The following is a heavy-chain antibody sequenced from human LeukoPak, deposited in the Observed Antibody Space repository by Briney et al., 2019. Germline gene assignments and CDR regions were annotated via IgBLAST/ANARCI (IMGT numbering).Heavy chain of an antibody. D-gene: IGHD6-6*01. CDR2: IYYSGST. CDR3: ARVGSSSSGDEFSY. CDR1: GGSISSYY. Sequence: PSETLSLTCTVSGGSISSYYWSWIRQPPGKGLEWIGYIYYSGSTNYNPSLKSRVTISVDTSKNQFSLKLSSVTAADTAVYYCARVGSSSSGDEFSYWGQGTLVTVSS. V-gene: IGHV4-59*01. J-gene: IGHJ4*02.